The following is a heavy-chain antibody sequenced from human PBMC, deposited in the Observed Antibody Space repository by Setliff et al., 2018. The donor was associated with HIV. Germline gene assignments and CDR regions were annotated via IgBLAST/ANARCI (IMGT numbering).Heavy chain of an antibody. CDR3: ARVSGLSGELLYFDY. CDR1: GYTFTSYA. J-gene: IGHJ4*02. V-gene: IGHV1-3*01. Sequence: ASVKVSCKASGYTFTSYALHWVRQAPGQRLEWMGWINAGNGHTKYSQKFQGRVSITRDTSASTAYMEPSSLRSEDTAVYYCARVSGLSGELLYFDYWGLGTLVTVSS. D-gene: IGHD1-26*01. CDR2: INAGNGHT.